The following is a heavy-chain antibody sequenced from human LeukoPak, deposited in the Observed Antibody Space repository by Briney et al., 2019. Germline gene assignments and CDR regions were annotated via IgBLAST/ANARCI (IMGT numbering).Heavy chain of an antibody. V-gene: IGHV4-34*01. J-gene: IGHJ5*02. CDR1: GGSFSGYY. Sequence: PSETLSLTCAVYGGSFSGYYWSWIRQPPGKGLEWIGEINHSGSTNYNPSLKSRVTISVDTSKNQFSLTLNSVTAADTAIYFCARGWGSSKILHTNPRRWFDPGAREPWSPSPQ. CDR2: INHSGST. D-gene: IGHD3-10*01. CDR3: ARGWGSSKILHTNPRRWFDP.